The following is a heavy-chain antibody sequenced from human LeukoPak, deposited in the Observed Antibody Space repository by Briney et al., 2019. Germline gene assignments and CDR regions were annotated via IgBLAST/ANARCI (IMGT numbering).Heavy chain of an antibody. D-gene: IGHD3-10*01. CDR3: ARGSQEVRGLFMTPYYYYDMHV. Sequence: SVKVSCKTSGGIFNSYAISWVRQAPGQGLEWLGGIIPIFETANYAQKFQGRVTISADESTSTAYMKLSSLRSEDTAMYYCARGSQEVRGLFMTPYYYYDMHVWGKGTTVTVSS. CDR1: GGIFNSYA. J-gene: IGHJ6*04. V-gene: IGHV1-69*13. CDR2: IIPIFETA.